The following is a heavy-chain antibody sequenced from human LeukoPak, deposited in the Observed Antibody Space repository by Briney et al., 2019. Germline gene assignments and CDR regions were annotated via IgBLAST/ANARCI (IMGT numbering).Heavy chain of an antibody. CDR2: MNPNSGNT. V-gene: IGHV1-8*03. D-gene: IGHD2-15*01. Sequence: ASVKVSCKASGYTFTSYYMHWVRQATGQGLEWMGWMNPNSGNTGYAQKFQGRVTITRNTSISTAYMELSSLRSEDTAVYYCARGLDRITGANWFDPWGQGTLVTVSS. CDR1: GYTFTSYY. CDR3: ARGLDRITGANWFDP. J-gene: IGHJ5*02.